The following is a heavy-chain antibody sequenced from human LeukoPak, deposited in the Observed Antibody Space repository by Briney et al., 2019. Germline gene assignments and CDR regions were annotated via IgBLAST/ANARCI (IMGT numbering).Heavy chain of an antibody. V-gene: IGHV4-34*01. D-gene: IGHD2-15*01. CDR2: INHSGST. CDR1: GGSFSGYY. J-gene: IGHJ5*02. CDR3: ARGIPRGYCSGGSCRGHWFDP. Sequence: SETPSLTCAVYGGSFSGYYWSWIRQPPGKGLEWIGEINHSGSTNYNPSLKSRVTISVDTSKNQFSLKLSSLTAADTAVYYCARGIPRGYCSGGSCRGHWFDPWGQGTLVTVSS.